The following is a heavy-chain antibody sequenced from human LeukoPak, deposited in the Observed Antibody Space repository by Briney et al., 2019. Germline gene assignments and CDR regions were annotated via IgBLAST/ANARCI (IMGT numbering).Heavy chain of an antibody. CDR1: GFTFSSYS. CDR3: AREGGLDV. Sequence: PGGSLRLSCAASGFTFSSYSMNWVRQAPGKGLEWVASINHNGNVNYYVDSVKGRFTISRDNAKNSLYLQMSNLRAEDTAVYFRAREGGLDVWGQGATVTVSS. CDR2: INHNGNVN. J-gene: IGHJ6*02. V-gene: IGHV3-7*03.